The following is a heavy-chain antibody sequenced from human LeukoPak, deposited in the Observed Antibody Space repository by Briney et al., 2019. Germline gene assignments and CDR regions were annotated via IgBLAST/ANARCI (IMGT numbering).Heavy chain of an antibody. CDR1: GFTFSSYA. V-gene: IGHV3-64*01. J-gene: IGHJ5*02. Sequence: GGSLRLSCAASGFTFSSYAMHWVRQAPGKGLEYVSAISSNGGSTYYANSVKGRFTISRDNAKNSLYLQMNSPRPEDTAFYYCAKGLYYDILTGNWFDPWGQGTLVTVSS. CDR3: AKGLYYDILTGNWFDP. CDR2: ISSNGGST. D-gene: IGHD3-9*01.